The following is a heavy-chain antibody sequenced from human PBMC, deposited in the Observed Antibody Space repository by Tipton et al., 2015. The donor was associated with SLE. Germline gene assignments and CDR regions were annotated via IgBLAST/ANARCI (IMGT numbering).Heavy chain of an antibody. CDR3: AREVNIVDDSDAFDI. CDR1: GYFISSGYY. J-gene: IGHJ3*02. Sequence: TLSLTCAVSGYFISSGYYWGWIRQPPGKGLEWIGIAYHSGSTYYNPSLESRVTISIDTSKNQFSLKLTSVTAADTAVYYCAREVNIVDDSDAFDIWGQGTMVTVSP. V-gene: IGHV4-38-2*01. D-gene: IGHD5/OR15-5a*01. CDR2: AYHSGST.